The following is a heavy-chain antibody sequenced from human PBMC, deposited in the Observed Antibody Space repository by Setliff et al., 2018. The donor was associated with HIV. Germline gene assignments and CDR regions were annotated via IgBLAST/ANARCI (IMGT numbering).Heavy chain of an antibody. CDR3: ARGKNYYDSSGYHY. Sequence: SETLSLTCTVSDDSMTSNYWSWIRQPPGKGLEWIGYIYYSGSTNYNPSLKSRVTISVDTSKNQFSLRLSSVTAADTAVYYCARGKNYYDSSGYHYWGQGTLVTVSS. D-gene: IGHD3-22*01. CDR1: DDSMTSNY. V-gene: IGHV4-59*01. J-gene: IGHJ4*02. CDR2: IYYSGST.